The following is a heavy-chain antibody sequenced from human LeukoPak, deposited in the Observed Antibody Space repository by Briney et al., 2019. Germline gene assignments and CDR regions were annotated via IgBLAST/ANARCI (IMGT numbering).Heavy chain of an antibody. Sequence: SETLSLTCAVYGGSFSGYYWRWIRQPPGKGLEWIGEIYHSGSTKYNPSLKGRVTISVDTSKNQFSLKLSSVTAADTAVYYCARRGYCSRTSCYTYAFDIWGQGTMVTVSS. V-gene: IGHV4-34*01. CDR1: GGSFSGYY. CDR2: IYHSGST. D-gene: IGHD2-2*02. J-gene: IGHJ3*02. CDR3: ARRGYCSRTSCYTYAFDI.